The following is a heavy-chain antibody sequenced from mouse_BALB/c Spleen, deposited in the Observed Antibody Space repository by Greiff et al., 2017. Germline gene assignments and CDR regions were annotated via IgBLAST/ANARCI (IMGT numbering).Heavy chain of an antibody. CDR1: GFTFSSYT. CDR2: ISNGGGST. CDR3: ARHGEGYGNYRAMDY. J-gene: IGHJ4*01. Sequence: EVKVVESGGGLVQPGGSLKLSCAASGFTFSSYTMSWVRQTPEKRLEWVAYISNGGGSTYYPDTVKGRFTISRDNAKNTLYLQMSSLKSEDTAMYYCARHGEGYGNYRAMDYWGQGTSVTVSS. D-gene: IGHD2-10*02. V-gene: IGHV5-12-2*01.